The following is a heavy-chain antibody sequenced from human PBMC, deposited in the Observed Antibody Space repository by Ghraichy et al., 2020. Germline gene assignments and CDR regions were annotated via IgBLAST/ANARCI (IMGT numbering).Heavy chain of an antibody. J-gene: IGHJ3*02. CDR2: INHSGST. CDR1: GGSFSGYY. D-gene: IGHD6-19*01. Sequence: SETLSLTCAVYGGSFSGYYWSWIRQPPGKGLEWIGEINHSGSTNYNPSLKSRVTISVDTSKNQFSLKLSSVTAADTAVYYCARVPIAVAPGGRDAFDIWGQGTMVTVSS. CDR3: ARVPIAVAPGGRDAFDI. V-gene: IGHV4-34*01.